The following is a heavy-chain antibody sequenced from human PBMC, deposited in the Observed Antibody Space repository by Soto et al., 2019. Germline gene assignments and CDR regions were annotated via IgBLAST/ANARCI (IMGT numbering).Heavy chain of an antibody. J-gene: IGHJ4*02. CDR3: ARDLGYCSSTSCYGRPFGY. CDR1: GGSISSYY. Sequence: SETLSLTCTVSGGSISSYYWSWIRQTPGKRLEWIGYIHYSGSTNYNPSLKSRVTISVDTSKNQLSMMLSSVTAADTAVYYCARDLGYCSSTSCYGRPFGYWGQGTLVTVSS. V-gene: IGHV4-59*01. CDR2: IHYSGST. D-gene: IGHD2-2*01.